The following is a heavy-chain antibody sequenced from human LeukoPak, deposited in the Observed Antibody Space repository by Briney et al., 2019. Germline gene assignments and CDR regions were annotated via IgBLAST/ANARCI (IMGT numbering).Heavy chain of an antibody. J-gene: IGHJ4*02. V-gene: IGHV3-23*01. Sequence: GGSLSLSCAASAFTFSSYAMSWVRQAPGKGLEWISAISSSGGTTYYADSVKGRFTISRDNSKNALYLQMNSLRVEDTAIYYCAKRIGSSSTQIDYWGQGTLVTVSS. CDR2: ISSSGGTT. D-gene: IGHD2-2*01. CDR3: AKRIGSSSTQIDY. CDR1: AFTFSSYA.